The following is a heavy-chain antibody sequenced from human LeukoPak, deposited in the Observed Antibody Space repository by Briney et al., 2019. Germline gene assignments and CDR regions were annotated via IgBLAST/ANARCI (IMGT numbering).Heavy chain of an antibody. V-gene: IGHV4-4*02. J-gene: IGHJ5*02. CDR2: IYHSGST. Sequence: PSGTLSLTCAVPGGSIISSNWWSWVRQPPGKGLEWIGEIYHSGSTNYNPSLKSRVTISVDKSKNQFSLKLSSVTAADTAVYYCAIRMGDWYNWFDPWGQGTLVTVSS. D-gene: IGHD3/OR15-3a*01. CDR1: GGSIISSNW. CDR3: AIRMGDWYNWFDP.